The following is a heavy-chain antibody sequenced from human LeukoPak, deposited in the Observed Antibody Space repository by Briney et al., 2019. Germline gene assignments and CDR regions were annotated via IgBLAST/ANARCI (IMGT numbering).Heavy chain of an antibody. CDR2: IYYSGST. CDR3: ARDHGGY. CDR1: GFTFDDYG. Sequence: GSLRLSCAASGFTFDDYGMSWVRQAPGKGLEWIGYIYYSGSTNYNPSLKSRVTISVDTSKNQFSLKLSSVTAADTAVYYCARDHGGYWGQGTLVTVSS. D-gene: IGHD4-23*01. V-gene: IGHV4-59*01. J-gene: IGHJ4*02.